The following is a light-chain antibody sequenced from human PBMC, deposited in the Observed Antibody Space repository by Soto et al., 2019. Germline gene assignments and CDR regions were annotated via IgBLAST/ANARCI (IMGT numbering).Light chain of an antibody. J-gene: IGLJ2*01. Sequence: QSVLTQPASVSGSPGQSITISRTGTSGDIGGYNYVSWYQQHPGKAPKLLISEVTNRPSGVSNRFSGSKSGNTASLTISGLQAEDEADYYCSSYTTNITPVVFGGGTKLTVL. V-gene: IGLV2-14*01. CDR2: EVT. CDR3: SSYTTNITPVV. CDR1: SGDIGGYNY.